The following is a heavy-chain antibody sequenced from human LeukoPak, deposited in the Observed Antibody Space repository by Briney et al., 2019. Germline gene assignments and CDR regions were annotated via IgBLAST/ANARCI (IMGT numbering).Heavy chain of an antibody. D-gene: IGHD6-19*01. CDR3: ARDLYSGGWTGAFDI. CDR1: GYTFTGYY. J-gene: IGHJ3*02. Sequence: ASVKVSCKASGYTFTGYYMHWVRQAPGQGLEWMGWINPNSGGTNYAQTFQGRVTMTWDTSISTAYMELTRLRSDDTAVYSCARDLYSGGWTGAFDIWGQGTMVTDSS. V-gene: IGHV1-2*02. CDR2: INPNSGGT.